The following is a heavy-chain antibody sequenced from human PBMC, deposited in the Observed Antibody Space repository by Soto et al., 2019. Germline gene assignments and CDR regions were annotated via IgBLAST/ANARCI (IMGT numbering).Heavy chain of an antibody. CDR3: ARGRLVTIFGVVPMDV. CDR2: INHSGST. J-gene: IGHJ6*04. V-gene: IGHV4-34*01. Sequence: SETLSLTCAVYGGSFSGYYWSWIRQPPGKGLEWIGEINHSGSTNYNPSLKSRVTISVDTSKNQFSLKLSSVTAADTAVYYCARGRLVTIFGVVPMDVCGKGTTVTVSS. CDR1: GGSFSGYY. D-gene: IGHD3-3*01.